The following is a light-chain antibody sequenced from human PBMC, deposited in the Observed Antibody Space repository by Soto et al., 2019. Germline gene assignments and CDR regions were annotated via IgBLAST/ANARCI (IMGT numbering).Light chain of an antibody. J-gene: IGKJ2*01. CDR3: QQYNNWPPYT. CDR1: QSVASTY. Sequence: IVLTQSPATLSVSPGERVTLSCRASQSVASTYLAWYQQRPGQAPRLLISGASTRATGIPARFSGSGSGTEFTLTISSLQSEDFAVYYCQQYNNWPPYTFGHGTKLEIK. CDR2: GAS. V-gene: IGKV3-15*01.